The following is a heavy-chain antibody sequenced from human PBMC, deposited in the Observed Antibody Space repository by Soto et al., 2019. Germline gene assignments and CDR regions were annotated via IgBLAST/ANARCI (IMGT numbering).Heavy chain of an antibody. CDR3: AREEFVIGSYRKIDY. Sequence: WIWIRQHPGKGLEWIGYIYDSGTTYYNPSLESRVTISVDTSKNQFSLRLTSVTAADTAVYFCAREEFVIGSYRKIDYWGQGTLVTVSS. V-gene: IGHV4-31*02. D-gene: IGHD1-26*01. J-gene: IGHJ4*02. CDR2: IYDSGTT.